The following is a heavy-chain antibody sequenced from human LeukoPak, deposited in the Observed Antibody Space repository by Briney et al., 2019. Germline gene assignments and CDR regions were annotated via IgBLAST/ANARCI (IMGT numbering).Heavy chain of an antibody. V-gene: IGHV3-66*01. CDR1: GFTVCSNY. D-gene: IGHD6-25*01. CDR3: ARDSSGWLTGVTGIHYYYMDV. Sequence: GGSLRLFCAASGFTVCSNYMRWVRQAPGKGLEWVSVNYCGCSTYYADPVKGRFTISRDHYKNTLYLQMTRLRAEDTAVYYCARDSSGWLTGVTGIHYYYMDVWGKGTTVTVSS. CDR2: NYCGCST. J-gene: IGHJ6*03.